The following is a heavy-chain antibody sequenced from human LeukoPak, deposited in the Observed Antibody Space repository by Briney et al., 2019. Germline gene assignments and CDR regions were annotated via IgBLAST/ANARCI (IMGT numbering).Heavy chain of an antibody. V-gene: IGHV1-18*01. D-gene: IGHD3-22*01. CDR3: ARESTRSGYYYGDDAFDI. CDR1: GYTFTSYG. J-gene: IGHJ3*02. Sequence: ASVKVSCKASGYTFTSYGISWVRQAPGQGLEWMGWISAYNGNTNYAQKLQGRVTMTTDTSTSTAYMELRSLRSDDTAVYYCARESTRSGYYYGDDAFDIWGLGTMVTVSP. CDR2: ISAYNGNT.